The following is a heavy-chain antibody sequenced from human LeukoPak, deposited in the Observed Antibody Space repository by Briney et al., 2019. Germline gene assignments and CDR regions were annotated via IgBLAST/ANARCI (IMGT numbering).Heavy chain of an antibody. V-gene: IGHV3-48*01. Sequence: GGSLRLSCAASGFAFSNFNMNWVRQAPGKGLEWISYISGSGSTIYYADSVKGRFTISRDNAKNSLYLQMNSLRAEDTAVYFCASSGSYRLDYWGQGTMDTVSS. CDR1: GFAFSNFN. J-gene: IGHJ4*02. D-gene: IGHD1-26*01. CDR2: ISGSGSTI. CDR3: ASSGSYRLDY.